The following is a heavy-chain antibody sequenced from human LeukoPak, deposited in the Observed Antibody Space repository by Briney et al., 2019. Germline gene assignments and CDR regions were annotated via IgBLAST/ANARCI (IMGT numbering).Heavy chain of an antibody. Sequence: SETLSLTCTVSGGPIYSYYWSWIRQTAGKGLEWIGRLYPGVSTDYNPSLKSRVTMSVDTSKNQFVLKLGAVTAADTAVYYCVRLKFYDSTGYTPGHYMDVWGKGTTVTVSS. J-gene: IGHJ6*03. V-gene: IGHV4-4*07. CDR3: VRLKFYDSTGYTPGHYMDV. D-gene: IGHD3-22*01. CDR2: LYPGVST. CDR1: GGPIYSYY.